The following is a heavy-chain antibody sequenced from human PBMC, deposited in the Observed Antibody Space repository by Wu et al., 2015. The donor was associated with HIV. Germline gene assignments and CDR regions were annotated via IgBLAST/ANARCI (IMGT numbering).Heavy chain of an antibody. D-gene: IGHD3-16*02. CDR2: IIPIFGTA. Sequence: PGSSGRRCPARLLRHFSSYAISWVRQAPGQGLEWMGGIIPIFGTANYAQKFQGRVTITTDESTSTAYMELSSLRSEDTAVYYCASGYYVWGSYREAWGQGTLVTVSS. V-gene: IGHV1-69*05. J-gene: IGHJ4*02. CDR3: ASGYYVWGSYREA. CDR1: RHFSSYA.